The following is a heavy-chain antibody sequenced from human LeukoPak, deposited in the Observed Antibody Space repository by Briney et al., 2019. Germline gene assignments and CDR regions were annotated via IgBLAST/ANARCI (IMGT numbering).Heavy chain of an antibody. CDR1: GGTFSSYA. CDR2: IIPIFGTA. CDR3: AKDLIVGATS. J-gene: IGHJ4*02. Sequence: AVKVSCKASGGTFSSYAISWVRQAPGQGLEWMGGIIPIFGTANYAQKFQGRVTITADESTNTAYMELSSLRSEDTAVYYCAKDLIVGATSWGQGTLVTVSS. V-gene: IGHV1-69*13. D-gene: IGHD1-26*01.